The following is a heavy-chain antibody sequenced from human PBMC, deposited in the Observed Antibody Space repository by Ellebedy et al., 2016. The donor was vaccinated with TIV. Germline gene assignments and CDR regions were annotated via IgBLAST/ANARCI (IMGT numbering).Heavy chain of an antibody. J-gene: IGHJ4*02. Sequence: ASVKVSCXASGYTFTSYGISWVRQAPGQGLEWMGWISAYNGNTNYAQKLQGRVTMTTDTSTSTAYMELRSLRSDDTAVYYCARDSYSLGYFDYWGQGTLVTVSS. V-gene: IGHV1-18*01. D-gene: IGHD6-13*01. CDR3: ARDSYSLGYFDY. CDR2: ISAYNGNT. CDR1: GYTFTSYG.